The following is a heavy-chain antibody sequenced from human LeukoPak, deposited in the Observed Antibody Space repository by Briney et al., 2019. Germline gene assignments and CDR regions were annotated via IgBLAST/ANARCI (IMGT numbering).Heavy chain of an antibody. V-gene: IGHV1-2*04. J-gene: IGHJ6*02. CDR2: INPNSGGT. CDR1: GYTFTGYY. CDR3: AREIGTYYYDSSALSGMDV. D-gene: IGHD3-22*01. Sequence: ASVKVSCKASGYTFTGYYMHWVRQAPGQGLEWMGWINPNSGGTNYAQKFQGWVTMTRDTSISTAYMELSRLRSDDTAVYYCAREIGTYYYDSSALSGMDVWGQGTTVTVSS.